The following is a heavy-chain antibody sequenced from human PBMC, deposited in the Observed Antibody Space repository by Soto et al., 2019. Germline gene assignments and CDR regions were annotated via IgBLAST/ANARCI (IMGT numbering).Heavy chain of an antibody. CDR3: ARYTYGENRQVLDY. Sequence: PGGSLRLSCAGSGFTFGRHWMTWVRQAPGKGLEWVANIKEDGSEKYYVDSVKGRFTISRDNAKNSVYLQMNSLRDEDTALYYCARYTYGENRQVLDYWGQGTLVTVAS. CDR1: GFTFGRHW. D-gene: IGHD4-17*01. J-gene: IGHJ4*02. V-gene: IGHV3-7*01. CDR2: IKEDGSEK.